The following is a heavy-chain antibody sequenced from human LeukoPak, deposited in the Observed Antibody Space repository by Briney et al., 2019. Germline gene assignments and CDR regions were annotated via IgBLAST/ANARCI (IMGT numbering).Heavy chain of an antibody. Sequence: PGGFLRLSCVTSGFTFRSYAMHWVRQAPGKGLEYVSAISSNGGSTNYADSVKGRFTISRDNSKNTLYLQMGSLRPDDMAVYYCAREGGPTGLDYWGQGTLVTVSS. V-gene: IGHV3-64*02. CDR2: ISSNGGST. CDR3: AREGGPTGLDY. D-gene: IGHD1-1*01. J-gene: IGHJ4*02. CDR1: GFTFRSYA.